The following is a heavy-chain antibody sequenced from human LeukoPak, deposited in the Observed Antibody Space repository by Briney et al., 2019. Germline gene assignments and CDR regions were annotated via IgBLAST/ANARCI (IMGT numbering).Heavy chain of an antibody. V-gene: IGHV4-34*01. J-gene: IGHJ6*04. CDR1: GGSFSGYY. CDR3: ARGRPSLDV. CDR2: NNHSGST. Sequence: PSETLSLTCAVYGGSFSGYYWSWIRQPPGKGLEWIGENNHSGSTNYNPSLKSRVTISVDTSKNQFSLKLSSVTAADTAVYYCARGRPSLDVWGKGTTVTVSS.